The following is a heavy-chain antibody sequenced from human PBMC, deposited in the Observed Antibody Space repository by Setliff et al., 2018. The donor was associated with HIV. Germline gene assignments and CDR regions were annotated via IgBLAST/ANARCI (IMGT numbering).Heavy chain of an antibody. CDR1: GYTFTSYA. V-gene: IGHV7-4-1*02. Sequence: ASVKVSCKASGYTFTSYAVNWVRQAPGQGLEWVGWIHTNTGDPTYAQGFTGRFVFSFDTSVSTAYLQISGLKAEDTAVYYCARETLRDDYVWGSYRTDYWGQGTLVTVSS. CDR3: ARETLRDDYVWGSYRTDY. D-gene: IGHD3-16*02. J-gene: IGHJ4*02. CDR2: IHTNTGDP.